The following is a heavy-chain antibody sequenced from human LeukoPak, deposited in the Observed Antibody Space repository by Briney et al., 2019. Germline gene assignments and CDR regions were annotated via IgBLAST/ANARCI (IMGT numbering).Heavy chain of an antibody. CDR2: ISSSGSTI. J-gene: IGHJ4*02. CDR3: ARDLGTMIVVV. V-gene: IGHV3-48*03. D-gene: IGHD3-22*01. Sequence: GGSLRLSCAASGFTFSSYEMNWVRQAPGKGLEWVSYISSSGSTIYYADSVKGRFTISRDNSKNTLYLQMNSLRAEDTAVYYCARDLGTMIVVVWGQGTLVTVSS. CDR1: GFTFSSYE.